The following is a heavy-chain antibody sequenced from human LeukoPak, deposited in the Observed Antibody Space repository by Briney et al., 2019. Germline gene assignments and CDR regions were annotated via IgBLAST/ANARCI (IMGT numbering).Heavy chain of an antibody. CDR2: INPNSGGT. D-gene: IGHD4-17*01. CDR1: GYTFTGYY. J-gene: IGHJ4*02. CDR3: ARDNGDYGSIDY. V-gene: IGHV1-2*02. Sequence: ASVKVSCKASGYTFTGYYMHWVRQAPGQGLEWMGWINPNSGGTNYAQKFQGRVTMTRDTSISTAYMELSRLRSDDTAVYYCARDNGDYGSIDYWGQGTLVTVSS.